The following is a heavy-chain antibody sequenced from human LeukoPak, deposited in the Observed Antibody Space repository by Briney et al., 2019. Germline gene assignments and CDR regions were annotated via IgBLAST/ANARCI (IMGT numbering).Heavy chain of an antibody. CDR1: GGSFSGYY. CDR2: INHSGST. Sequence: SETLSLTCAVYGGSFSGYYWSWIRQPPGKGLEWIGEINHSGSTNYNPSLKSRVTISVDTSKNQFSLKLSSVTAADTAVYYCARFVLRYFDWLVGDAFDIWGQGTMVTVSS. CDR3: ARFVLRYFDWLVGDAFDI. V-gene: IGHV4-34*01. D-gene: IGHD3-9*01. J-gene: IGHJ3*02.